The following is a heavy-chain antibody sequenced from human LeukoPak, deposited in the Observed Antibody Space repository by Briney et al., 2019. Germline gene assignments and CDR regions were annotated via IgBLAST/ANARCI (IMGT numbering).Heavy chain of an antibody. CDR1: GFTVSSNY. D-gene: IGHD4-17*01. Sequence: PGGSLRPSCAASGFTVSSNYMSWVRQAPGKGLEWVSVIYSGGSTYYADSVKGRFTISRDNSKNTLYLQMNSLRAEDTAVYYCAREAVTTVTSTIDYWGQGTLVTASS. CDR2: IYSGGST. V-gene: IGHV3-66*02. J-gene: IGHJ4*02. CDR3: AREAVTTVTSTIDY.